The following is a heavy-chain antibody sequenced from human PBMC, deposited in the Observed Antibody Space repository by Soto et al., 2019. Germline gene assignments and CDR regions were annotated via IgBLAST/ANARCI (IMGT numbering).Heavy chain of an antibody. Sequence: PGGSLRLSCAASGFTFSSYAMSWVRQAPGKGLEWVSVIYSAGNTYYADSVKGRFTISRDNSKNTLYLQINSLRAEDTAVCYCVLSQRGYNYLWFDPWGQGTLVTVSS. D-gene: IGHD5-18*01. J-gene: IGHJ5*02. V-gene: IGHV3-53*01. CDR3: VLSQRGYNYLWFDP. CDR2: IYSAGNT. CDR1: GFTFSSYA.